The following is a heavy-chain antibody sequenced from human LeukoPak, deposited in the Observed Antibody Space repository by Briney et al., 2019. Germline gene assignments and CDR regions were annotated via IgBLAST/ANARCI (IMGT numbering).Heavy chain of an antibody. Sequence: SCKASGYTFTGHYMHWVRQAPGKGLEWVSYISSASTTMYYADSVKGRFTISRDNAKNSLYLQMNSLRDEDTAVYYCARGGGSHGRLCDFWGQGTLVTVSS. J-gene: IGHJ4*02. CDR1: GYTFTGHY. D-gene: IGHD2-2*01. V-gene: IGHV3-48*02. CDR2: ISSASTTM. CDR3: ARGGGSHGRLCDF.